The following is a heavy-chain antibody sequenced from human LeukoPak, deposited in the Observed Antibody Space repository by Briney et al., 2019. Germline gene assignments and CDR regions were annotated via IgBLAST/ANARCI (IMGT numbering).Heavy chain of an antibody. CDR3: ARDLGRRFGDFYYYYGMDV. CDR2: IYSSGSN. V-gene: IGHV4-4*07. J-gene: IGHJ6*02. Sequence: PSETLSLTCTVSGGSISGYFWSWIRQPAGKGLEWIGRIYSSGSNNYNPSLKSRVTISVDTSKNQFSLKLSSVTAADTAVYYCARDLGRRFGDFYYYYGMDVWGQGTTVTVSS. CDR1: GGSISGYF. D-gene: IGHD3-10*01.